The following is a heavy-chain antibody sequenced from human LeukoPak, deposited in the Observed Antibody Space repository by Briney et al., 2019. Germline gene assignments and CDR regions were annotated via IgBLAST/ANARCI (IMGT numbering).Heavy chain of an antibody. Sequence: SVKVSCKASGGTFSSYTISWVRQAPGQGLEWMGRIIAILGIANYAQKFQGRVTITADKSTSTAYMELSSLRSEDTAVYYCARDLCSSTSCPSYYYYMDVWGKGTTVTVSS. V-gene: IGHV1-69*04. J-gene: IGHJ6*03. CDR3: ARDLCSSTSCPSYYYYMDV. D-gene: IGHD2-2*01. CDR1: GGTFSSYT. CDR2: IIAILGIA.